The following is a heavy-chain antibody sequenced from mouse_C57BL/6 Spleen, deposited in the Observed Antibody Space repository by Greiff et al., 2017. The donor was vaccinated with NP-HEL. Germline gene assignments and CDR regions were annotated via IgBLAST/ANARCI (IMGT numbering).Heavy chain of an antibody. CDR2: IYPGDGDT. V-gene: IGHV1-82*01. D-gene: IGHD2-4*01. J-gene: IGHJ3*01. Sequence: QVQLQQSGPELVKPGASVKISCKASGYAFSSSWMNWVKQRPGKGLEWIGRIYPGDGDTNYNGKFKGKATLTADKSSSTAYMQLSSLTSEDSAVYFCARLDYDYDGGFAYWGQGTLVTVSA. CDR3: ARLDYDYDGGFAY. CDR1: GYAFSSSW.